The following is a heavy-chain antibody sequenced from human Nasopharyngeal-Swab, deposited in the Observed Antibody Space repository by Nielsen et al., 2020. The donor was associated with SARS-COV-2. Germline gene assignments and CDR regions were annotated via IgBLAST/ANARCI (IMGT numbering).Heavy chain of an antibody. Sequence: SETLSLTCTVSGGSISSGGYYWSWIRQHPGKGLEWIGYIYYSGSTYYSPSLKSRVTISVDTSKNQFSLRLSSATAADTAVYYCASSSGNWAFDIWGQGTMVTVSS. CDR1: GGSISSGGYY. J-gene: IGHJ3*02. D-gene: IGHD1-1*01. V-gene: IGHV4-31*03. CDR2: IYYSGST. CDR3: ASSSGNWAFDI.